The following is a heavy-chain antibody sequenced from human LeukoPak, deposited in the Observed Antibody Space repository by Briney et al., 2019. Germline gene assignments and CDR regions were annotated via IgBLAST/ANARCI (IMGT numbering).Heavy chain of an antibody. CDR3: ARRYCTPRNCIPDS. D-gene: IGHD2-15*01. Sequence: ASVKDSCKASVYTFTGYYMHWVRQAPGQGLEWMGWINPNSGGTNYAQKFQGRVTMTRDTSICTVYMELSRLTSDDAAVYYCARRYCTPRNCIPDSWGQGTLLTVSS. CDR1: VYTFTGYY. V-gene: IGHV1-2*02. J-gene: IGHJ4*02. CDR2: INPNSGGT.